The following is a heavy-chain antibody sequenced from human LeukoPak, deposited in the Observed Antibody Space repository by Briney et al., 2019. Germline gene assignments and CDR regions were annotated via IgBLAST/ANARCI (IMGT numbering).Heavy chain of an antibody. CDR3: TRISIKEPEDS. Sequence: PGGSLRLSCAASGFTFASSWMNWIRQAPGKGLGWVANINEDGSAKYYVDSVKGRFTISRDDTKNSVFLQMDSLRDEDTAVYYCTRISIKEPEDSWGQGTLVTVSS. CDR2: INEDGSAK. J-gene: IGHJ4*02. D-gene: IGHD1-14*01. CDR1: GFTFASSW. V-gene: IGHV3-7*01.